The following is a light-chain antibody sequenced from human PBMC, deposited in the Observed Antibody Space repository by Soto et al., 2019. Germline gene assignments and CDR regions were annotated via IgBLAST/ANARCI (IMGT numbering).Light chain of an antibody. V-gene: IGKV1-39*01. CDR1: PSIGSY. CDR3: QQNYDVPYT. Sequence: QLTQAPSLLSASVGDRVTITCRASPSIGSYLNWYQHKPGEAPKLIIFAADTLKSGVPSRFSGSGFNKEFTLTVTSLQPEDFATYYCQQNYDVPYTFGLGTRVEIK. CDR2: AAD. J-gene: IGKJ2*01.